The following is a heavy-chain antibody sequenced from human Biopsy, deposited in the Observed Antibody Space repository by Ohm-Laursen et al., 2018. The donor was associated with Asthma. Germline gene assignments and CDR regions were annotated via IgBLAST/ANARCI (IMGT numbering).Heavy chain of an antibody. D-gene: IGHD1-1*01. CDR3: VRDGTDDAFDI. J-gene: IGHJ3*02. V-gene: IGHV3-30*01. CDR1: GFSFSNFA. Sequence: SLRLSCAAFGFSFSNFAIHWVRQAPGKGLEWVGVISKDASTQDYADSVKGRFTMARDNSKNTLDLQMNSLREEDTAVYYCVRDGTDDAFDIWGQGTVVSVSS. CDR2: ISKDASTQ.